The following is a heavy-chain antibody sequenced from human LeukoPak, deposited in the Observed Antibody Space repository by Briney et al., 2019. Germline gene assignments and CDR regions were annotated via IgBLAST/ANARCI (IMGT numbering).Heavy chain of an antibody. J-gene: IGHJ4*02. V-gene: IGHV3-23*01. CDR2: ISGSGGST. CDR3: AKKYYYGSSGYYREIDY. Sequence: PGGSLRLSCAASGFTFSSYAMSWVRQAPGKGLEWVSAISGSGGSTYYADSVKGRFTISRDNSKNTLYLQMNIMRAEATAVYYCAKKYYYGSSGYYREIDYWGQGTLVTVSS. CDR1: GFTFSSYA. D-gene: IGHD3-22*01.